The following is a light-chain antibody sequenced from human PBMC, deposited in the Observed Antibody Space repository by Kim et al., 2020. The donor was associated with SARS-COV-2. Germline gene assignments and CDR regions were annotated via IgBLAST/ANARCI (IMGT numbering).Light chain of an antibody. Sequence: DIQMTQSPPTLSASVGDRVTITCRASQRIGSWLAWYQQKPGKAPKPLIYKASSLESGVPSRFSGSGSGTEFTLTISSLQPDDFATYYCQQYNTYSPTTFGQGTKLEI. CDR2: KAS. J-gene: IGKJ1*01. CDR3: QQYNTYSPTT. CDR1: QRIGSW. V-gene: IGKV1-5*03.